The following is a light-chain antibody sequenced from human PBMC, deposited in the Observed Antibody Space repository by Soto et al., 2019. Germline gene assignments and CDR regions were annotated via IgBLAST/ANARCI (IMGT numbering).Light chain of an antibody. J-gene: IGKJ1*01. CDR2: GAS. V-gene: IGKV3-15*01. CDR1: QSVSSN. CDR3: QQRGNRPPWT. Sequence: EIVMTQSPATLSVSPGERATLSCRASQSVSSNLAWYQQKPGQAPRLLIYGASTRATGIPARFSGSGSGTDFTLTISRLEPEDFAMYYCQQRGNRPPWTFGQGTKVDIK.